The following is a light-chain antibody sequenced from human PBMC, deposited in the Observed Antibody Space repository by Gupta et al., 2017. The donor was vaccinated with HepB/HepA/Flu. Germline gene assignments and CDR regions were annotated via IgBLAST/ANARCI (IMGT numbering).Light chain of an antibody. CDR3: GTGDSTRSAVV. CDR2: ENN. J-gene: IGLJ2*01. V-gene: IGLV1-51*01. CDR1: SSNIGNNY. Sequence: QSVFTQPPSVSAAPGQKVPLPRSGSSSNIGNNYVSWYQQLPGTAPKLLIYENNKRPSGIPDRFSGSKSGTSATLGITGLQTGDEADYYCGTGDSTRSAVVFGGGTKLTVL.